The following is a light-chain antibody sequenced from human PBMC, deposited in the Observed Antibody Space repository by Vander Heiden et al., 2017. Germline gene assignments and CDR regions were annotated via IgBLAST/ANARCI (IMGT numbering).Light chain of an antibody. Sequence: EVVITQSPATLSLSPGERATLSCRASQSVSTKLAWYQQKPGQAPRLLIYDTSTRDADIPTRFTGSGFGTDFTLTISSLQSEDFAIYFCQQYNDWPPNTFGQGTKLEIK. CDR3: QQYNDWPPNT. CDR2: DTS. J-gene: IGKJ2*01. CDR1: QSVSTK. V-gene: IGKV3-15*01.